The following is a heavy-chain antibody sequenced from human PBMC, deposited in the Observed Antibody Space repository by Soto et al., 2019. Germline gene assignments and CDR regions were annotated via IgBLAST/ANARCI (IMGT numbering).Heavy chain of an antibody. CDR3: AGGAGSNKPFDY. J-gene: IGHJ4*02. V-gene: IGHV3-74*01. Sequence: EVQMVESGGGLVQPGGSLRLPCAASGFTFSSFCLHWVRQVSGKGLVWVSRVNSDGSTTAYADYVKGRFTVSRDNAKNTLYLKMDNLRAEDTAVYYCAGGAGSNKPFDYWGQGTLVTVSS. CDR2: VNSDGSTT. CDR1: GFTFSSFC. D-gene: IGHD2-2*01.